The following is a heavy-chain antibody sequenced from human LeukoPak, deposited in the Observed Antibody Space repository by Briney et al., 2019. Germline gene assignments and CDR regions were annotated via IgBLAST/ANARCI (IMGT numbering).Heavy chain of an antibody. J-gene: IGHJ4*02. CDR2: IIPIFGTA. V-gene: IGHV1-69*05. Sequence: SVKASCKASGGTFSSYAISWVRQAPGQGREWMGRIIPIFGTANYAQKFQGRVTITTDEYTSTAYMELSSLRSEDTAVYYCARDYYDSSGYYYAHDYWGQGTLVTVSS. D-gene: IGHD3-22*01. CDR3: ARDYYDSSGYYYAHDY. CDR1: GGTFSSYA.